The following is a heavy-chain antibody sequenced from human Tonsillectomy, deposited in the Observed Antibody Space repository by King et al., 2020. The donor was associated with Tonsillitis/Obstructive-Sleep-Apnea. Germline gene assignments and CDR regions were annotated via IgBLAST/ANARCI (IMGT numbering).Heavy chain of an antibody. D-gene: IGHD3-9*01. V-gene: IGHV4-61*01. CDR2: IYYSGST. J-gene: IGHJ4*02. CDR3: ARDWIGTDWFTDY. Sequence: VQLQESGPGLVKPSETLSITCTVSGGSVSSGNYYWSWIRQPPGKGLEWIGYIYYSGSTNYNPSLKSRGTISVDTSKNQFSLRLTSVTAADTAVYYCARDWIGTDWFTDYWGQGTLVTVSS. CDR1: GGSVSSGNYY.